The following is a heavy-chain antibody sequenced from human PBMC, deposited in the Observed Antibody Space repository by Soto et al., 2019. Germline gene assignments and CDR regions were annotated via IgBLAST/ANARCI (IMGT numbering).Heavy chain of an antibody. D-gene: IGHD6-6*01. J-gene: IGHJ6*02. CDR3: ARQPHYKYSSSSGSGYYYYYGMDV. V-gene: IGHV1-8*01. Sequence: ASVKVSCKASGYTFTSYDINWVRQATGQGLEWMGWMNPNSGNTGYAQKFQGRVTMTRNTSISTAYMELSSLRSEDTAVYYCARQPHYKYSSSSGSGYYYYYGMDVRGQGTTVTVSS. CDR1: GYTFTSYD. CDR2: MNPNSGNT.